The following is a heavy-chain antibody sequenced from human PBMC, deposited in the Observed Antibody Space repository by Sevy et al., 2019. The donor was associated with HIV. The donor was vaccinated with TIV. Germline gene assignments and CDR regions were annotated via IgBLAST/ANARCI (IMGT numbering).Heavy chain of an antibody. CDR2: IKNDGSST. V-gene: IGHV3-74*01. D-gene: IGHD3-3*01. Sequence: GSLRLSCAASGFTFSRYLMHWVRQAPGKGLVWVSQIKNDGSSTTYADSVKGRFTISRDNAKNTLYLQMNSLRAEDTAVYYCAREGVDFWSGPVDFYYGMDVWGQGATVTVSS. CDR3: AREGVDFWSGPVDFYYGMDV. CDR1: GFTFSRYL. J-gene: IGHJ6*02.